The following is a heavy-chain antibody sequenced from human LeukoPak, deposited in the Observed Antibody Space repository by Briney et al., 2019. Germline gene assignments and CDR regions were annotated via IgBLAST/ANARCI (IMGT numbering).Heavy chain of an antibody. D-gene: IGHD5-12*01. Sequence: GGSLRLSCAASGFTFSSYGMHWVRQAPGKGLEWVAVIWYDGSNKYYADSVKGRFTISRDNSKNTLYLQMNSLRAEDTAVYYCARAVLPAPPGGALANYSQHGGRGTLVTVSS. CDR2: IWYDGSNK. V-gene: IGHV3-33*01. CDR1: GFTFSSYG. J-gene: IGHJ1*01. CDR3: ARAVLPAPPGGALANYSQH.